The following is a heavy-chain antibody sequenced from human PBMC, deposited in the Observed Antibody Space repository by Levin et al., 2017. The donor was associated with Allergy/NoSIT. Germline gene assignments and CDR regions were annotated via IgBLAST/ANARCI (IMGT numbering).Heavy chain of an antibody. CDR2: IYYSGST. J-gene: IGHJ4*02. CDR3: ARSPELHDILTGYYSPGRGSSYFDY. Sequence: RAGGSLRLSCTVSGGSISSYYWSWIRQPPGKGLEWIGYIYYSGSTNYNPSLKSRVTISVDTSKNQFSLKLSSVTAADTAVYYCARSPELHDILTGYYSPGRGSSYFDYWGQGTLVTVSS. V-gene: IGHV4-59*01. D-gene: IGHD3-9*01. CDR1: GGSISSYY.